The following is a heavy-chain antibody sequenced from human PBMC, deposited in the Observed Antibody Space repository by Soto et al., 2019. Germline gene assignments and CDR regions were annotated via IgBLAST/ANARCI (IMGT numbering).Heavy chain of an antibody. CDR1: GYSFTSYW. Sequence: RGESLKISCKGSGYSFTSYWIGWVRQMPGKGLEWMGIIYPGDSDTRYSPSFQGQVTISADKSISTAYLQWSSLKASDTAMYYCAKSKVGGYSGYDLFDYWGQGTLVTLSS. V-gene: IGHV5-51*01. D-gene: IGHD5-12*01. J-gene: IGHJ4*02. CDR3: AKSKVGGYSGYDLFDY. CDR2: IYPGDSDT.